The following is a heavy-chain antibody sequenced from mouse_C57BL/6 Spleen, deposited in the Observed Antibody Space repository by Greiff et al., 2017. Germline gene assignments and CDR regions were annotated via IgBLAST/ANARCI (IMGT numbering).Heavy chain of an antibody. CDR1: GFTFSDYY. V-gene: IGHV5-6*01. CDR3: ARKCYGSSPYYYDG. CDR2: ISSGGSCT. Sequence: EVQLVESGGGLVQPGGSLKLSCAASGFTFSDYYMSWVRQTPDKRLEWVATISSGGSCTYYPDSVKGRFTISRDNAKNTLYLQMSSLKSEDTAMFYCARKCYGSSPYYYDGRGKSTTLTAAS. J-gene: IGHJ2*01. D-gene: IGHD1-1*01.